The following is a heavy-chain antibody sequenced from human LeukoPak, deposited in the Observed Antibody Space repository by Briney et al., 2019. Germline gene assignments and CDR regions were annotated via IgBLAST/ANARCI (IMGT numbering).Heavy chain of an antibody. V-gene: IGHV4-59*01. CDR3: ARVESSDLGSGEN. CDR1: GDTIYSYY. CDR2: IYYSGST. D-gene: IGHD3-3*01. Sequence: SETLSHLFTVFGDTIYSYYDRWIRKPPGKGLEWIGYIYYSGSTNYNPSLTSRATISVDTPKNQFSLKLTSVTAADTAVYYCARVESSDLGSGENWGRRALVTVSS. J-gene: IGHJ4*02.